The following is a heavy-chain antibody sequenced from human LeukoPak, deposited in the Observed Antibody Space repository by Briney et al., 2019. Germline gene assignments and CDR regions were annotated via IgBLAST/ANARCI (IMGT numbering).Heavy chain of an antibody. D-gene: IGHD3-3*01. CDR1: GGSFSGYY. CDR2: INHSGST. J-gene: IGHJ4*02. Sequence: SETLSLTCAVYGGSFSGYYWSWIRQPPGKGLEWIGEINHSGSTNYNSSLKSRVTISVDTSKNQFSLKLSSVTAADTAVYYCARGLSGVPDDYWGQGTLVTVSS. V-gene: IGHV4-34*01. CDR3: ARGLSGVPDDY.